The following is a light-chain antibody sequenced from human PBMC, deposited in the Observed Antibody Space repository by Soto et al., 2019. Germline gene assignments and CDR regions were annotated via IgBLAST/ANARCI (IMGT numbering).Light chain of an antibody. J-gene: IGLJ1*01. CDR2: SNI. Sequence: QSVLRQPPAVSGAPGQSITISCTGSSSNIGAGIDVHWYQQLPGTVPKLLIHSNINRLSGVPDRFSGSKSGTSASLAITGLQAGDEADYYCQSYDNSLSGDVFGTGPKVTVL. CDR3: QSYDNSLSGDV. V-gene: IGLV1-40*01. CDR1: SSNIGAGID.